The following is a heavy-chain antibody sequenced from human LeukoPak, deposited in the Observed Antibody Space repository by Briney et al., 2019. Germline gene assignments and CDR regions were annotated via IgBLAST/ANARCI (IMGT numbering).Heavy chain of an antibody. Sequence: ASVKVSCKASGYTFTSYYMHWVRQAPGQGLEWMGIINPSSGGTSYAQKFQGRVTMTRDTSTSTVYMELSSLRSEDTAVYYCARGVAMGGSFDYWGQGTLVTVSS. V-gene: IGHV1-46*01. CDR1: GYTFTSYY. CDR3: ARGVAMGGSFDY. D-gene: IGHD5-12*01. CDR2: INPSSGGT. J-gene: IGHJ4*02.